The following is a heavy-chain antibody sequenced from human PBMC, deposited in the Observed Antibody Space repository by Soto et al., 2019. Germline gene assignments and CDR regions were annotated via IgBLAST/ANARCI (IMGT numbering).Heavy chain of an antibody. D-gene: IGHD3-9*01. CDR1: GFSLSTSGVG. CDR3: AHRRFPDYDILTGPFDY. Sequence: SGPTLVNPTQTLTQTCTFSGFSLSTSGVGVGWIRQPPGKALEWLALIYWDDDKRYSPSLKSRLTITKDTSKNQVVLTMTNMDPVDTATYYCAHRRFPDYDILTGPFDYWGQGTLVTVPS. CDR2: IYWDDDK. V-gene: IGHV2-5*02. J-gene: IGHJ4*02.